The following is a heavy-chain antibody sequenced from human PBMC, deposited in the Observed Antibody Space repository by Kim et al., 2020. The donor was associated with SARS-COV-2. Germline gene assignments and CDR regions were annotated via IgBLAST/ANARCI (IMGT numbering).Heavy chain of an antibody. CDR1: GYTFTSYG. CDR3: VRDTDDFWSGYYLSVYYYYGMDV. V-gene: IGHV1-18*01. J-gene: IGHJ6*02. Sequence: ASVKVSCKASGYTFTSYGISWVRQAPGQGLEWMGWISAYNGNTNYAQKLQGRVTMTTDTSTSTAYMELRSLRSDDTAVYYCVRDTDDFWSGYYLSVYYYYGMDVWGQGTTVTVSS. CDR2: ISAYNGNT. D-gene: IGHD3-3*01.